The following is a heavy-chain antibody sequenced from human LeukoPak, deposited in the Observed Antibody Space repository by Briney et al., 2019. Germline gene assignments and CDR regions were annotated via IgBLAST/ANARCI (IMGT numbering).Heavy chain of an antibody. D-gene: IGHD3-16*01. CDR1: GFTVSGNY. Sequence: GGSLRLSCAASGFTVSGNYMSWVRQAPGKGLEWVSVIYSSDNTYYIDSVKGRFTISRDNSKNTLYLQMNSLRAEDTAVYYCAGGRVLDASFDYWGQGTLVTVSS. V-gene: IGHV3-66*02. CDR2: IYSSDNT. J-gene: IGHJ4*02. CDR3: AGGRVLDASFDY.